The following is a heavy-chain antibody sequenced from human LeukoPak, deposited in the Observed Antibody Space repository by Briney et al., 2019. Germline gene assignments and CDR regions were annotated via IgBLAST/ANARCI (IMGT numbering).Heavy chain of an antibody. Sequence: GGSLRLSCAASGFTFDDYAMHWVRQAPGKGLEWVSGISWNSGSIGYADSVKGRFTISRDNAKNSLYLQMNSLRAEDTAVYYCARARTEASHFDYWGQGTLVTVSS. D-gene: IGHD1-14*01. J-gene: IGHJ4*02. CDR2: ISWNSGSI. CDR3: ARARTEASHFDY. CDR1: GFTFDDYA. V-gene: IGHV3-9*01.